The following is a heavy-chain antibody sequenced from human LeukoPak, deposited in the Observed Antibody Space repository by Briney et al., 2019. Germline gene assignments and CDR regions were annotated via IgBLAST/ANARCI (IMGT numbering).Heavy chain of an antibody. J-gene: IGHJ4*02. D-gene: IGHD6-13*01. CDR3: ARATKLVRERAFDY. Sequence: SETLSLTCTVSGGSISSYYWSWIRQPPGKGLGWIGYIYYSGSTNYNPSLKSRVTISVDTSKNQLSLKLSSVTAADTAVYYCARATKLVRERAFDYWGQGTLVTVSS. CDR2: IYYSGST. V-gene: IGHV4-59*01. CDR1: GGSISSYY.